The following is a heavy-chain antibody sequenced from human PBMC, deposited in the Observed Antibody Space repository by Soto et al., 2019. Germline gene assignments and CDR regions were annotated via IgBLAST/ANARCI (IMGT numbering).Heavy chain of an antibody. CDR3: AKDREELTGDYYYYMDV. D-gene: IGHD3-9*01. CDR1: GFTFSSYA. CDR2: ISGSGGST. J-gene: IGHJ6*03. V-gene: IGHV3-23*01. Sequence: LRLSCAASGFTFSSYAMSWVRQAPGKGLEWVSAISGSGGSTYYADSVKGRFTISRDNSKNTLYLQMNSLRAEDTAVYYCAKDREELTGDYYYYMDVWGKGTTVTVSS.